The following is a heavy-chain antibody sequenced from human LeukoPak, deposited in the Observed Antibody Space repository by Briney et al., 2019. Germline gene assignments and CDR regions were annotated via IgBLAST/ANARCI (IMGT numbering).Heavy chain of an antibody. V-gene: IGHV3-11*04. D-gene: IGHD6-19*01. Sequence: PGGSLRLSCAASGFTFSDYYMSWIRQAPGKGLEWVSYISSSGSTIYYADSVKGRFTISRDNAKNSQYLQMNSLRAEDTAVYYCARVYWRIAVAGWYFDYWGQGTLVTVSS. CDR3: ARVYWRIAVAGWYFDY. J-gene: IGHJ4*02. CDR1: GFTFSDYY. CDR2: ISSSGSTI.